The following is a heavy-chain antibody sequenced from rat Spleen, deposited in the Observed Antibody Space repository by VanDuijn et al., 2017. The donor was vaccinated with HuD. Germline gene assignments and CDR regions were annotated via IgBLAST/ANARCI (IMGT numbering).Heavy chain of an antibody. CDR2: ISPGGGST. J-gene: IGHJ2*01. V-gene: IGHV5-25*01. CDR3: ARRHYGYTDYFDY. D-gene: IGHD1-9*01. Sequence: EVQLVESGGGLVQPGGSLKLSCAASGFTFSNYDMAWVRQAPTKGLEWVASISPGGGSTYYPDSVKGRFTISRDNAKSTLYLQMNSLRSEDTATYYCARRHYGYTDYFDYWGQGVMVTVSS. CDR1: GFTFSNYD.